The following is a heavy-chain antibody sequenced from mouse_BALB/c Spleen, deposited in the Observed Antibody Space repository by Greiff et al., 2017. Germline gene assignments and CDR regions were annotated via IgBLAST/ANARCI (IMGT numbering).Heavy chain of an antibody. D-gene: IGHD1-2*01. CDR3: TRLRLRDYAMDY. V-gene: IGHV6-6*02. CDR1: GFTFSNYW. Sequence: EVKVEESGGGLVQPGGSMKLSCVASGFTFSNYWMNWVRQSPEKGLEWVAEIRLKSNNYATHYAESVKGRFTISRDDSKSSVYLQMNNLRAEDTGIYYCTRLRLRDYAMDYWGQGTSVTVSS. CDR2: IRLKSNNYAT. J-gene: IGHJ4*01.